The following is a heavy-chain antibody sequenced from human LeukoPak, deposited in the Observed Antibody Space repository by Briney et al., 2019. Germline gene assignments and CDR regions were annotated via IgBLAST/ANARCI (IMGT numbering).Heavy chain of an antibody. CDR2: IYPGDSDT. CDR3: TRRYYGSSGYYRFDP. Sequence: GESLKISCKGSGYSFTSYWIGWVRQMPGKGLEWMGIIYPGDSDTRYSPSFQGQVTISADKSISTVYLQWSSLKASDTAMYYCTRRYYGSSGYYRFDPWGQGTLVTVSS. V-gene: IGHV5-51*01. J-gene: IGHJ5*02. D-gene: IGHD3-22*01. CDR1: GYSFTSYW.